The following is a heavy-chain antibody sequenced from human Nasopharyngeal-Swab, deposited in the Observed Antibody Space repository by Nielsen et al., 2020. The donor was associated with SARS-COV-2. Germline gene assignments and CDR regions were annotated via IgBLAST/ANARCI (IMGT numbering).Heavy chain of an antibody. D-gene: IGHD3-10*01. CDR3: ARGGYYGSGSPYPSYYYGMDA. Sequence: GSLRLSCAVYGGSFSGYYWSWIRQPPGKGLEWIGEINHSGSTNYNPSLKSRVTISVDTSKNQFSLKLSSVTAADTAVYYCARGGYYGSGSPYPSYYYGMDAWGQGTTVTVSS. CDR1: GGSFSGYY. CDR2: INHSGST. V-gene: IGHV4-34*01. J-gene: IGHJ6*02.